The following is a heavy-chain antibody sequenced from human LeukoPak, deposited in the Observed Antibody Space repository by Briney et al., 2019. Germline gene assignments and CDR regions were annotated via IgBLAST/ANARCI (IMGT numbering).Heavy chain of an antibody. J-gene: IGHJ4*02. D-gene: IGHD4-11*01. V-gene: IGHV3-48*01. Sequence: GRSLRLSCAASAFTFSSYSMNWVRQAPGKGLEWVSYISSSSSTIYYADSVKGRFTISRDNAKNSLYLQMNSLRAEDTAVYYCARDLGRPRRATVTNDIDYWGQGTLVTVSS. CDR3: ARDLGRPRRATVTNDIDY. CDR2: ISSSSSTI. CDR1: AFTFSSYS.